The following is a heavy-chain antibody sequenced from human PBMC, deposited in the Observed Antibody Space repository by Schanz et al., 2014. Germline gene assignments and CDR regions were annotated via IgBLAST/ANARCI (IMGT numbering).Heavy chain of an antibody. CDR2: ISYDGTNK. V-gene: IGHV3-30*04. CDR3: ARVRTIYGTEAMGY. Sequence: QVQLVESGGGVVQPGRSLRLSCAASGFTFSSYTMHWVRQAPGTGLEWVAVISYDGTNKYYADSVKGRFTISRDNSKNTLYLQMNSLRAEDTAVYYCARVRTIYGTEAMGYWGQGTLVTVSS. J-gene: IGHJ4*02. CDR1: GFTFSSYT. D-gene: IGHD3-10*01.